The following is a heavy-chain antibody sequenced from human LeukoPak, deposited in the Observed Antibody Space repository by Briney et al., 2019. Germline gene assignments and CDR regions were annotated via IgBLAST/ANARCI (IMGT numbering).Heavy chain of an antibody. J-gene: IGHJ4*02. V-gene: IGHV3-43*02. Sequence: GGSLRLSCAAPGFMFHDYAIHWVRQAPGKGLEWVSLTSGDGGSTFYADSVKGRFTISRDNSKNSLYLQMNSLRSDDTALYYCARESESSGWYDYWGQGTLVTVSS. D-gene: IGHD6-19*01. CDR3: ARESESSGWYDY. CDR2: TSGDGGST. CDR1: GFMFHDYA.